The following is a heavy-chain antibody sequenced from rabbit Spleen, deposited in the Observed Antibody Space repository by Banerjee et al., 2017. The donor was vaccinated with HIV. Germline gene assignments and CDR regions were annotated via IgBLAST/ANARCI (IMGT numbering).Heavy chain of an antibody. CDR3: ARDGDDAGYDFNL. V-gene: IGHV1S45*01. CDR2: IFTGSSGSS. Sequence: EESGGDLVQPEGSLTLTCTASGLSFSSRCWISWVRQAPGKGLEWIADIFTGSSGSSYYASWAKGRFTISKTSSTTVTLQMTSLTAADTATYFCARDGDDAGYDFNLWGQGTLVTVS. J-gene: IGHJ4*01. CDR1: GLSFSSRCW. D-gene: IGHD3-1*01.